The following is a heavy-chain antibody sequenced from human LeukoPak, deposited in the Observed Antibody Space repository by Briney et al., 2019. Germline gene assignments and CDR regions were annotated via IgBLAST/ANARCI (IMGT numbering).Heavy chain of an antibody. CDR3: ARIAVAGTKTYYFDY. J-gene: IGHJ4*02. Sequence: ASVKVSCKASGYTFTSYGISWVRQAPGQGLEWMGWISAYNGNTNYAQKLQGRVTMTTDTSTSTAYMELRSLRSDDTAVYYCARIAVAGTKTYYFDYWGQGTLVTASS. V-gene: IGHV1-18*04. CDR1: GYTFTSYG. D-gene: IGHD6-19*01. CDR2: ISAYNGNT.